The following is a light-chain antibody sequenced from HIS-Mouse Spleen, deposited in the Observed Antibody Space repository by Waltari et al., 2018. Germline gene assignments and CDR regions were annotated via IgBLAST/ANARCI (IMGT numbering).Light chain of an antibody. CDR2: LNSDGSH. CDR3: QTWGTGIRVV. CDR1: SGHSSYA. V-gene: IGLV4-69*01. J-gene: IGLJ2*01. Sequence: QLVLTQSPSASASLGASVKLTCTLSSGHSSYAIAWHQQQPEKGPRYLMKLNSDGSHSKGDGIPARLSGSSPGAERYLTISSLQAEDEADYYCQTWGTGIRVVFGGGTKLTVL.